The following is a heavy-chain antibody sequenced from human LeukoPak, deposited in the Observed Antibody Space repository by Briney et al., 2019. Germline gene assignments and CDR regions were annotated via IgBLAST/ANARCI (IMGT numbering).Heavy chain of an antibody. CDR3: ARSFLYDFWSGYYYYGMDV. Sequence: SVKVSCKASGGTFSSYAISWVRQAPGQGLEWMGRIIPILGIANYAQEFQGRVTITADKSTSTAYMELSSLRSEDTAVYYCARSFLYDFWSGYYYYGMDVWGQGTTVTVSS. D-gene: IGHD3-3*01. J-gene: IGHJ6*02. CDR2: IIPILGIA. CDR1: GGTFSSYA. V-gene: IGHV1-69*04.